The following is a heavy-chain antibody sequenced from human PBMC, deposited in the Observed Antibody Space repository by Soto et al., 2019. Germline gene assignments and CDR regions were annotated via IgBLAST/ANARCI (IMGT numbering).Heavy chain of an antibody. V-gene: IGHV1-3*01. CDR3: ARVSGYCSTTTCYAEGGWFDP. J-gene: IGHJ5*02. CDR2: INGGNGNT. CDR1: GYTFNTYA. Sequence: QVQLVQSGAEVKTPGASVKVSCQASGYTFNTYAMHWVRQAPGQRLEWMGWINGGNGNTKYSQKFQGRVTITRNTSASTAYMALSSLRSEDTAVYYCARVSGYCSTTTCYAEGGWFDPWGQGTLVTVSS. D-gene: IGHD2-2*01.